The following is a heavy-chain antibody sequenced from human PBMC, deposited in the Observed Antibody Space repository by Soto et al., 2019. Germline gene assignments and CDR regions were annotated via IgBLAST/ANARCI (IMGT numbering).Heavy chain of an antibody. CDR3: AKDNAAYYYDSSGYYYF. D-gene: IGHD3-22*01. J-gene: IGHJ4*02. Sequence: PGGSLRLSCAASGFTFSSYAMSWVRQAPGKGLEWVSAISGSGGSTYYADSVKGRFTISRDNSKNTLYLQMNSLRAEDTAVYYCAKDNAAYYYDSSGYYYFWGQGTLVTVSS. CDR2: ISGSGGST. CDR1: GFTFSSYA. V-gene: IGHV3-23*01.